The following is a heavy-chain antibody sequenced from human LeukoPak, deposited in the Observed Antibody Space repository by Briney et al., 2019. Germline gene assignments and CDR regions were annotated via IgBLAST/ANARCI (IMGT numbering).Heavy chain of an antibody. CDR3: AKLPFGLGVVARLDY. D-gene: IGHD2-15*01. Sequence: GGSLRLSCAASGFTFSSYAMSWVRQAPGKGLEWVSAISGSGGSTYYADSVKGRFTISRDNSKNTLYLQMNSLRAEDTAVYYCAKLPFGLGVVARLDYWGRGTLVTVSS. V-gene: IGHV3-23*01. J-gene: IGHJ4*02. CDR1: GFTFSSYA. CDR2: ISGSGGST.